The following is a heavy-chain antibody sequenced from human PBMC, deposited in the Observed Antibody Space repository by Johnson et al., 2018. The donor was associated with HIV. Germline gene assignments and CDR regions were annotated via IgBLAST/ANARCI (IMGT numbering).Heavy chain of an antibody. D-gene: IGHD5-12*01. J-gene: IGHJ3*02. CDR2: ISYDGSNK. Sequence: VQLVESGGGLVQPGGSLRLSCAASGFTFSSYAMHWVRQAPGKGLEWVAVISYDGSNKYYADSVKGRFTISRDNSKNTLYLQMNSLRAEDTAVYYCAREGGGYDGKGAFDIWGQGTMVTVSS. CDR3: AREGGGYDGKGAFDI. CDR1: GFTFSSYA. V-gene: IGHV3-30-3*01.